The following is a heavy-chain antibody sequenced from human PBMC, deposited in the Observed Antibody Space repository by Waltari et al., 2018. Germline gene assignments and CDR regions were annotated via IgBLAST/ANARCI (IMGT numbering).Heavy chain of an antibody. CDR3: ARNTRPYYYYGMDV. CDR1: GGSISSHY. J-gene: IGHJ6*02. CDR2: IYYSGST. V-gene: IGHV4-59*11. Sequence: QVQLQESGPGLVKPSETLSLTCTVSGGSISSHYWSWIRQPPGKGLEWIGYIYYSGSTNYNPSLKSRVTISVDTSKNQFSLKLSSVTAADTAVYYCARNTRPYYYYGMDVWGQGTTVTVSS.